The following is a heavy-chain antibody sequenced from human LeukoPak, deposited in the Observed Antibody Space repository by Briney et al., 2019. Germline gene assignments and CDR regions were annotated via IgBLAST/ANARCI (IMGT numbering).Heavy chain of an antibody. CDR3: ARDDYYDSSGYSFFSR. D-gene: IGHD3-22*01. J-gene: IGHJ4*02. CDR2: INPSGGSK. V-gene: IGHV1-46*01. Sequence: VASVKDSCKASGYTFTSYYMHWVRQAPGQGLAWMGIINPSGGSKSYAQKFQGRVTMTRDMSMRTVYMELSSLRSEDTAVYYCARDDYYDSSGYSFFSRWGQGTLVTVSS. CDR1: GYTFTSYY.